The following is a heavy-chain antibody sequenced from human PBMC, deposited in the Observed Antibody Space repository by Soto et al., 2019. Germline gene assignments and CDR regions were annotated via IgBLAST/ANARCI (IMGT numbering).Heavy chain of an antibody. CDR1: GYTFTSYY. J-gene: IGHJ6*03. CDR2: INPSGGST. CDR3: ARVGGEYCTNGVCEPYYYYYYMDV. V-gene: IGHV1-46*03. Sequence: ASVKVSCKASGYTFTSYYMHWVRQAPGQGLEWMGIINPSGGSTSYAQKFQGRVTMTRDTSTSTVYMELSSLRFEDTAVYYCARVGGEYCTNGVCEPYYYYYYMDVWGKGTTVTVSS. D-gene: IGHD2-8*01.